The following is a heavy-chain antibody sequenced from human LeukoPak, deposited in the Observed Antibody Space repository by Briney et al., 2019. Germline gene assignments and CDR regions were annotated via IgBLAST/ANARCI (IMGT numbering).Heavy chain of an antibody. CDR2: ISSSSSTI. V-gene: IGHV3-48*01. CDR3: AKGLGGYLTYYYYMDV. J-gene: IGHJ6*03. Sequence: GGSLRLSCAASGFTFSSYSMNWVRQAPGKGLEWVSYISSSSSTIYYADSVKGRFTISRDNAKNSLYLQMNSLRAEDTAVYYCAKGLGGYLTYYYYMDVWGKGTTVTISS. D-gene: IGHD2-2*03. CDR1: GFTFSSYS.